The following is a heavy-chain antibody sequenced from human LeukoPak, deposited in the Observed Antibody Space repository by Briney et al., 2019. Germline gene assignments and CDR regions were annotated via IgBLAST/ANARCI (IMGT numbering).Heavy chain of an antibody. J-gene: IGHJ4*02. CDR3: ARCPIDDPDYGGNSPTTWFDY. CDR2: TYYRSKWYN. CDR1: GDSVSSNSAA. Sequence: SQTLSLTCAISGDSVSSNSAAWNWIRQSPSRGLEWLGRTYYRSKWYNDYAVSVKSRITINPDTSKNQFSLQLNSVTPEDTAVYYCARCPIDDPDYGGNSPTTWFDYWGQGTLVTVSS. D-gene: IGHD4-23*01. V-gene: IGHV6-1*01.